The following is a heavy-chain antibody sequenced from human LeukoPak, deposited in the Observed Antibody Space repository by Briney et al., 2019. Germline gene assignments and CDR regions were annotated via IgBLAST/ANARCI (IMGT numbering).Heavy chain of an antibody. CDR3: ARMVDSSGPDIDY. CDR1: GGTFSSYA. Sequence: GASVKVSCKASGGTFSSYAISWVRQAPGQGLEWMGRIIPIFGIANYAQKFQGRVTFTADKSTSTAYMELSSLRSEDTAVYYCARMVDSSGPDIDYWGQGTLSPSPQ. J-gene: IGHJ4*02. V-gene: IGHV1-69*04. D-gene: IGHD3-22*01. CDR2: IIPIFGIA.